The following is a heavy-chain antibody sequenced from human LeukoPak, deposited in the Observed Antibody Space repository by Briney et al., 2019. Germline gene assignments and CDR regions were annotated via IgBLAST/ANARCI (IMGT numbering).Heavy chain of an antibody. J-gene: IGHJ3*02. V-gene: IGHV1-2*02. CDR1: GYTFTGYY. CDR3: ARDGVAAADSAFDI. CDR2: IYPNSGGT. D-gene: IGHD6-13*01. Sequence: ASVKVSCKASGYTFTGYYMHWVRRAPGQGLEWMGWIYPNSGGTNYAQKFQGRVTMTRDTSISTAYMELSRLRSDDTAVYYCARDGVAAADSAFDIWGQGTMVTVSS.